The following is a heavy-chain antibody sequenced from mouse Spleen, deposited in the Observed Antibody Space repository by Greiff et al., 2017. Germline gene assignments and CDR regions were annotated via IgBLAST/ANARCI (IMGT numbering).Heavy chain of an antibody. V-gene: IGHV1-69*02. J-gene: IGHJ4*01. Sequence: QVQLQQSGAELVKPGASVKLSCKASGYTFTSYWMHWVKQRPGQGLEWIGEIDPSDSYTNYNQKFKGKATLTVDKSSSTAYMQLSSLTSEDSAVYYCARSMITTDYAMDYWGQGTSVTVSS. D-gene: IGHD2-4*01. CDR3: ARSMITTDYAMDY. CDR2: IDPSDSYT. CDR1: GYTFTSYW.